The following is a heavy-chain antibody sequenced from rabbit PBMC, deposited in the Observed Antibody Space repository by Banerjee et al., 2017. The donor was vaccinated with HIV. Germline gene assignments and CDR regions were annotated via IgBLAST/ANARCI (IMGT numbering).Heavy chain of an antibody. Sequence: QSLEESGGDLVKPGASLTLTCTASGFSFSSSYYMCWVRQAPGKGLEWIACIYTGSSGSTDYATWAKGRFTISKTSSTTVTLQMTSLTAVDTATYFCARGDASSIGNYRYLYGMDLWGPGTLVTVS. J-gene: IGHJ6*01. D-gene: IGHD1-1*01. CDR2: IYTGSSGST. CDR1: GFSFSSSYY. CDR3: ARGDASSIGNYRYLYGMDL. V-gene: IGHV1S40*01.